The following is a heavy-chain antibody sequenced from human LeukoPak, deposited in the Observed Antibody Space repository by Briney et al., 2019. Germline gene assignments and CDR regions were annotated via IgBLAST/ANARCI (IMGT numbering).Heavy chain of an antibody. Sequence: PGGSLRLSCADSGFTFSSYNMNSVRQAPGKGLEWVSYSSSGGSAIYYADSVKGRFTISRDNAKNSLYLQMNSLRAEDTAVYYCVRDPSVAGDDYWGQGTLVTVSS. V-gene: IGHV3-48*03. CDR3: VRDPSVAGDDY. CDR1: GFTFSSYN. J-gene: IGHJ4*02. D-gene: IGHD6-19*01. CDR2: SSSGGSAI.